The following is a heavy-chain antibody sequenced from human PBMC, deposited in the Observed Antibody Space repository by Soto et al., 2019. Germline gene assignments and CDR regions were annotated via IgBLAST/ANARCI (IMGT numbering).Heavy chain of an antibody. CDR2: IIPIFGTA. Sequence: VKGDCXSAGGSISSDVSSWVRLDKRQGLEWMGGIIPIFGTANYAQKFQGRVTITADESTSTAYMELSSLRSEDTAVYYCARQDIVLMVYVPPFDYWGQGTLVTVSS. CDR3: ARQDIVLMVYVPPFDY. J-gene: IGHJ4*02. D-gene: IGHD2-8*01. CDR1: GGSISSDV. V-gene: IGHV1-69*13.